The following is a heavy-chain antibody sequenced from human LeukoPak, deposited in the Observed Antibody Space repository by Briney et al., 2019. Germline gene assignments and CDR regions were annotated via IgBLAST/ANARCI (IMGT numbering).Heavy chain of an antibody. V-gene: IGHV1-2*04. J-gene: IGHJ4*02. CDR2: INPNSGGT. CDR1: GYTFTGYY. Sequence: ASVKVSCKASGYTFTGYYMHWVRQAPGQGLEWMGWINPNSGGTNYAQKFQGWVTMTRDTSISTAYMELSRLRSDDTAVYYCARAVYGGWHTDYFDYWGQGTLVTVSS. CDR3: ARAVYGGWHTDYFDY. D-gene: IGHD4/OR15-4a*01.